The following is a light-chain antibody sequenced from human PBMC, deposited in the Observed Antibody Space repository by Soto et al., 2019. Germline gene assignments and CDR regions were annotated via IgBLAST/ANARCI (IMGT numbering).Light chain of an antibody. CDR1: QSVDTM. CDR3: QVRTDWHPLNYT. J-gene: IGKJ2*01. Sequence: EIVLTQSPASLSLSAGERVTLSCRASQSVDTMVAWYQQQVGRTTRLLIYETPNRSTAVPGRFSCSGSGPDFGPTFGSLEPEDFAGYFCQVRTDWHPLNYTIGQGTKVEV. V-gene: IGKV3D-11*02. CDR2: ETP.